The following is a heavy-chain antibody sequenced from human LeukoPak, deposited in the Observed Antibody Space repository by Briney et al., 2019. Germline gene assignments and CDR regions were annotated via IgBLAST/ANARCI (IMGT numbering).Heavy chain of an antibody. D-gene: IGHD5-24*01. CDR3: ARYKFHNYFDP. V-gene: IGHV4-61*01. CDR2: TFSTST. J-gene: IGHJ5*02. Sequence: ETLSLTCSVSGDSVSSSPYYWGWIRQPPGKGLEWIGNTFSTSTLYNASLRSRVTILVDTSKNQFSLKLTSATAADTAVYYCARYKFHNYFDPWGQGTLVVVSS. CDR1: GDSVSSSPYY.